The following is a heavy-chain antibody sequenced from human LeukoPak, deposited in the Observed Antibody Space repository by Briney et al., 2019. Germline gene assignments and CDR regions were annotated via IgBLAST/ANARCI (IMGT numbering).Heavy chain of an antibody. CDR3: ARGAVAGNYYYYMDV. V-gene: IGHV1-18*01. CDR2: ISAYNDNT. J-gene: IGHJ6*03. Sequence: ASVKVSCKASGYTFTSYGISWVRQAPGQGLEWMGWISAYNDNTNYAQKLQGRVTMSTDTSTSTAYMELRSLRSDDTAVYYCARGAVAGNYYYYMDVWGKGTTVTVSS. D-gene: IGHD6-19*01. CDR1: GYTFTSYG.